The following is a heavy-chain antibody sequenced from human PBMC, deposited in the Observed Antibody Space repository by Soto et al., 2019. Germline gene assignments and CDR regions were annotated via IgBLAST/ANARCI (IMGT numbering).Heavy chain of an antibody. D-gene: IGHD4-17*01. CDR1: GGSFTSNNW. CDR3: ASRDPGTSVDY. J-gene: IGHJ4*02. Sequence: SETLSLTCAVSGGSFTSNNWWTWVRQPTGQGLEWIGEIYRTGSTNYNPSLKSRVTISLYKSENQFSLKVTSLTAADTAVYYCASRDPGTSVDYWGQGTLVTVS. CDR2: IYRTGST. V-gene: IGHV4-4*02.